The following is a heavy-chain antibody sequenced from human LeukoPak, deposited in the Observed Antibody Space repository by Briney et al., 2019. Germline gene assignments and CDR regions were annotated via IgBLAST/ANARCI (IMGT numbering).Heavy chain of an antibody. CDR3: ARGYCTNGVCYAIGY. CDR2: ISSNGGST. J-gene: IGHJ4*02. Sequence: SGGSLRLSCAASGFTFGSYAMHWVRQAPGKGLEYVSAISSNGGSTYYANSVKGRFTISRDNSKNTLYLQMGSLRAEDMAVYYCARGYCTNGVCYAIGYWGQGTLVTVSS. CDR1: GFTFGSYA. D-gene: IGHD2-8*01. V-gene: IGHV3-64*01.